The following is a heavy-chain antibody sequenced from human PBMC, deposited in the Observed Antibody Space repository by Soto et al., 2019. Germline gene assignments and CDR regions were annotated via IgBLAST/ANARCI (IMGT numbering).Heavy chain of an antibody. CDR3: ARGLWDILTGYYPRTGYYGMDV. Sequence: EVQLVESGGGLVKPGGSLRLSCAASGFTFSSYSMNWVRQAPGKGLEWVSSIRSSSSYIYYADSVKGRFTISRDNAKNSLYLQMNSLRAEDTAVYYCARGLWDILTGYYPRTGYYGMDVWGQGTTVTVSS. CDR2: IRSSSSYI. D-gene: IGHD3-9*01. J-gene: IGHJ6*02. V-gene: IGHV3-21*01. CDR1: GFTFSSYS.